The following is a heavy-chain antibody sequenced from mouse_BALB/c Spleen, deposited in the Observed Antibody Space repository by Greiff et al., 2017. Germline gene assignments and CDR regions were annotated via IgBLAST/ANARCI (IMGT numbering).Heavy chain of an antibody. J-gene: IGHJ1*01. D-gene: IGHD1-2*01. CDR2: IYPGGGYT. Sequence: QVQLKESGAELVRPGTSVKMSCKAAGYTFTNYWIGWVKQRPGHGLEWIGDIYPGGGYTNYNEKFKGKATLTADTSSSTAYMQLSSLTSEDSAIYYCARRKDYYGHWYFDVWGAGTTVTVSS. CDR3: ARRKDYYGHWYFDV. V-gene: IGHV1-63*02. CDR1: GYTFTNYW.